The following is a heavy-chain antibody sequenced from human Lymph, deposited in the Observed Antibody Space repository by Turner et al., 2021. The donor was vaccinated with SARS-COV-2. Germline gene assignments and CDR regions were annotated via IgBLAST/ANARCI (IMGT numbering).Heavy chain of an antibody. J-gene: IGHJ5*02. CDR1: GYPCTSYD. CDR3: ARAAQLTVWFDP. D-gene: IGHD3-9*01. Sequence: QVQLVQSGAEVQKPGASVKVSRKASGYPCTSYDLNWVRQATGQGLEWMGWMNPNSGNTGYAQKFQGIVTMTRNTSISTAYMELSSLRSEDTAVYYCARAAQLTVWFDPWGQGTLVTVSS. V-gene: IGHV1-8*01. CDR2: MNPNSGNT.